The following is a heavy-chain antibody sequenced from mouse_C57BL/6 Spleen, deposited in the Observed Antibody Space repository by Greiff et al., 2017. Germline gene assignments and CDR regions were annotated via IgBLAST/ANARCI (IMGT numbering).Heavy chain of an antibody. J-gene: IGHJ2*01. D-gene: IGHD1-1*01. CDR1: GYTFTDYE. V-gene: IGHV1-15*01. CDR2: IDPETGGT. CDR3: TRSYGSSHFDY. Sequence: QVQLQQSGAELVRPGASVTLSCKASGYTFTDYEMHWVKQTPVHGLEWIGAIDPETGGTAYNQKFKGKAILTADKSSSTAYMELRSLTSEDSAVXYCTRSYGSSHFDYWGQGTTLTVSS.